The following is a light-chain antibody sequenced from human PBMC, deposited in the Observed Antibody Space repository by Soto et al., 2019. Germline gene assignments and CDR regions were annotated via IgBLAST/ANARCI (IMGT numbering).Light chain of an antibody. CDR2: RNN. CDR3: EGWDDSLSSGGV. CDR1: VSNIVSNY. Sequence: QAVVTQPPSASGTPGQRVTISCSGSVSNIVSNYVYWYQQFPGTAPKLLIYRNNQRPSGVPVRFSGSKSGSAASLAISGLRSEDEADYYCEGWDDSLSSGGVFGGGTKLTVL. V-gene: IGLV1-47*01. J-gene: IGLJ2*01.